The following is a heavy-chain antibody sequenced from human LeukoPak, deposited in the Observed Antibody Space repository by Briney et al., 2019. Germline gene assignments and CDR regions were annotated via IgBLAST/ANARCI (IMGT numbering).Heavy chain of an antibody. CDR2: ISGSGGST. CDR3: ARDGGAYYYYYGMDV. V-gene: IGHV3-23*01. CDR1: GFTFSSYA. J-gene: IGHJ6*02. Sequence: GGSLRLSCAASGFTFSSYAMSWVRQAPGKGLEWVSAISGSGGSTYYADSVKGRFTISRDNSKNTLYLQMNSLRAEDTAVYYCARDGGAYYYYYGMDVWGQGTTVTVSS. D-gene: IGHD3-16*01.